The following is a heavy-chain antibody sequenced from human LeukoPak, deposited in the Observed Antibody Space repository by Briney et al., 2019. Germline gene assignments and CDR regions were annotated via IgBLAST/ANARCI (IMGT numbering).Heavy chain of an antibody. CDR1: GYTFTGYY. D-gene: IGHD3-10*01. V-gene: IGHV1-2*02. Sequence: GASVKVSCKASGYTFTGYYMHWVRQAPGQGLEWMGWINPNSGGTNYAQKFQGRVTMTRDTSISTAYMELSRLRSDDTAVYYCARDNTMVRGVITKDYWGQGTLVTVSS. J-gene: IGHJ4*02. CDR2: INPNSGGT. CDR3: ARDNTMVRGVITKDY.